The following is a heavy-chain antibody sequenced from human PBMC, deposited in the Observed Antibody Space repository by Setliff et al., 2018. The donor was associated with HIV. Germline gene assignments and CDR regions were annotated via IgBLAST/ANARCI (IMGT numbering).Heavy chain of an antibody. D-gene: IGHD3-16*02. CDR1: GGSVSGYY. CDR2: IDHSGST. CDR3: ARHQVIPTVIGAFDI. V-gene: IGHV4-34*01. Sequence: SETLSLTCAVYGGSVSGYYWSWIRQPPGKGLEWIGEIDHSGSTNYNPSLKSRVTISVDTSKNQSSLKLSSVTAADTAVYYCARHQVIPTVIGAFDIWGQGTGVTV. J-gene: IGHJ3*02.